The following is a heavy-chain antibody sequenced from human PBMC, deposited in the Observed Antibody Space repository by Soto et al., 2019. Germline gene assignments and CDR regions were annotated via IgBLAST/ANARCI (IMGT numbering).Heavy chain of an antibody. Sequence: QVQLVESGGGVVQPGRSLRLSCTASGFTFRNYGIHWVRQAPGKGLEWVAVIWPDGNNKYYPDSVKGRFTISRDNSKNTLYLQMNSLRAEDTAVYYCARAGIVATTQLGWFDPWGQGPLVTVSS. J-gene: IGHJ5*02. D-gene: IGHD1-26*01. CDR3: ARAGIVATTQLGWFDP. CDR2: IWPDGNNK. CDR1: GFTFRNYG. V-gene: IGHV3-33*01.